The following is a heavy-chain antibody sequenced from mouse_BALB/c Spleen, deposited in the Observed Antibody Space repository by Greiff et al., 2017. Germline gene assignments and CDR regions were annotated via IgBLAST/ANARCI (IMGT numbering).Heavy chain of an antibody. CDR3: ARGAYYRYFAY. V-gene: IGHV1-5*01. CDR1: GYTFTSYW. CDR2: IYPGNSDT. Sequence: VHVKQSGTVLARPGASVKMSCKASGYTFTSYWMHWVKQRPGQGLEWIGAIYPGNSDTSYNQKFKGKAKLTAVTSTSTAYMELSSLTNEDSAVYYCARGAYYRYFAYWGQGTLVTVSA. D-gene: IGHD2-14*01. J-gene: IGHJ3*01.